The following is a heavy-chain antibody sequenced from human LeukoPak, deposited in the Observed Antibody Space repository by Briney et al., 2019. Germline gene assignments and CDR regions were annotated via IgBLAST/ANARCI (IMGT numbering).Heavy chain of an antibody. Sequence: ASVNVSCKASGYTFTGYYMHWVRQAPGQGLEWMGWINPNSGGTNYAQKFLGRVTMTRDTSISTAYMELSRLRSDDTAVYYCARGDLEYSSWFDYYYYYGMDVWGQGTTVTVSS. D-gene: IGHD6-6*01. J-gene: IGHJ6*02. CDR3: ARGDLEYSSWFDYYYYYGMDV. V-gene: IGHV1-2*02. CDR1: GYTFTGYY. CDR2: INPNSGGT.